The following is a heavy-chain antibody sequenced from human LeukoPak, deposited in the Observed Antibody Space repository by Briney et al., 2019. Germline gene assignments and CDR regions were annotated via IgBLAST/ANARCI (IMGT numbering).Heavy chain of an antibody. D-gene: IGHD2-21*02. Sequence: PSETLSLTCTVSGGSISSYYWSWIRQPPGKGLEWIGYIYYSGSTNYNPSLKSRVTISVDTSKNQFSLKLSSVTAADTAVYYCARDLGTYCGGDCYSGAFDIWGQGTMVTVSS. CDR3: ARDLGTYCGGDCYSGAFDI. CDR1: GGSISSYY. CDR2: IYYSGST. J-gene: IGHJ3*02. V-gene: IGHV4-59*01.